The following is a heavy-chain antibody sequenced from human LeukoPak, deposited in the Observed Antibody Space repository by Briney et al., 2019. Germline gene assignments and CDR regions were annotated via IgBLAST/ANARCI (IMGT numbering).Heavy chain of an antibody. CDR3: ARGVPLTGPSYSSSSFDY. V-gene: IGHV4-34*01. Sequence: SETLSLTCAVCGGSFSGYYWSWIRQPPGKGLEWIGEINHSGSTNYNPSLKSRVTISVDTSKNQFSLKLSSVTAADTAVYYCARGVPLTGPSYSSSSFDYWGQGTLVTVSS. D-gene: IGHD6-6*01. J-gene: IGHJ4*02. CDR2: INHSGST. CDR1: GGSFSGYY.